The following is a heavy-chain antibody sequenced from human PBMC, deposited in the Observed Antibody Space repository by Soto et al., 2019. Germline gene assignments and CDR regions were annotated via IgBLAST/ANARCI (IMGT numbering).Heavy chain of an antibody. CDR1: GYTFTSYY. CDR3: ARDRCSGGSCYSRGWFDP. J-gene: IGHJ5*02. Sequence: ASVKVSCKASGYTFTSYYMHWVRQAPGQGLEWMGIINPSGGSTSYAQKFQGRVTMTRDTSTSTVYRELSSLRSEDTAVYYCARDRCSGGSCYSRGWFDPWGQGTLVTVSS. V-gene: IGHV1-46*01. CDR2: INPSGGST. D-gene: IGHD2-15*01.